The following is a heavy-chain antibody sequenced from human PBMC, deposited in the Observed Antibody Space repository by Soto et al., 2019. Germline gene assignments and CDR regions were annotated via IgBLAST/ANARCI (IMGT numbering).Heavy chain of an antibody. CDR3: VASALSFDF. D-gene: IGHD3-16*02. CDR2: ISHDGDKE. Sequence: LRLSCEASGFTFSTYAMHWVRQTPGKGLEWLAVISHDGDKEHISDSVKGRFAISRDNSKNTLYLQISSLKDEDTAVYQCVASALSFDFWGQGTPVTSPQ. CDR1: GFTFSTYA. J-gene: IGHJ4*02. V-gene: IGHV3-30*09.